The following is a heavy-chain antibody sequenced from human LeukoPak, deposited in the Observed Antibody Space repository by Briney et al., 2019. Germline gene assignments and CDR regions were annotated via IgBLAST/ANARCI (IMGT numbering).Heavy chain of an antibody. D-gene: IGHD4-23*01. CDR2: IYTSGST. J-gene: IGHJ3*02. CDR1: GGSISSYY. V-gene: IGHV4-4*09. Sequence: SETLSLTCTVSGGSISSYYWSWIRQPPGKGLEWIGYIYTSGSTNYNPSLKSRVTISVDTSKNQFSLKLSSVTAADTAVYYCARSTVVIAGAFDIWGQGTMVTVSS. CDR3: ARSTVVIAGAFDI.